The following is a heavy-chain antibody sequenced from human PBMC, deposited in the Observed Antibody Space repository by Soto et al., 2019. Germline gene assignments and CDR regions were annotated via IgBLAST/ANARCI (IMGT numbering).Heavy chain of an antibody. CDR2: ISGSSGST. CDR1: GFTFSSYA. D-gene: IGHD6-13*01. V-gene: IGHV3-23*01. Sequence: PGGSLRLSCAASGFTFSSYAMSWVRQAPGKGLEWVSAISGSSGSTYYADYVKGRFTISRDNSKNTLYLQMNSLRAEDTAVYYCSKDWQQPGADYYYYYYMDVWGKGTTVTVSS. CDR3: SKDWQQPGADYYYYYYMDV. J-gene: IGHJ6*03.